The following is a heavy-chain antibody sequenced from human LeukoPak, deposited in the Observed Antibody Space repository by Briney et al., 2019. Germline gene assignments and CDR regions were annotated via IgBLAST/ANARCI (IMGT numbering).Heavy chain of an antibody. Sequence: ASVKVSCKASGYTFTGYNMHWVRQAPGQGLEWMGWINPNTGGTKYAQRFQGRVTMTRDTSISTAYMELSSLTSDDMAVYYCATLTRYHSDGYSSRGYNDYWGQGALVTVSS. V-gene: IGHV1-2*02. CDR1: GYTFTGYN. CDR3: ATLTRYHSDGYSSRGYNDY. D-gene: IGHD5-24*01. J-gene: IGHJ4*02. CDR2: INPNTGGT.